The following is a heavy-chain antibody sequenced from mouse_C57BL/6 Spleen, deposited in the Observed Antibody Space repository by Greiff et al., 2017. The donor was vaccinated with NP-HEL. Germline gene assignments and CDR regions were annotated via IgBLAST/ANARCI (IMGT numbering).Heavy chain of an antibody. CDR1: CSNFSSYW. CDR2: INPSNGGT. J-gene: IGHJ4*01. D-gene: IGHD1-1*01. V-gene: IGHV1-53*01. CDR3: ASYYYGSSYYAMDY. Sequence: HVPLQQPGAEMVKTGASPKLSCQASCSNFSSYWMHRVEQRPGQGPEWIGNINPSNGGTKYNEKYKSKDTLTVDKSSSTAYMQLSSLTSEDSAVYYCASYYYGSSYYAMDYWGQGTSVTVSS.